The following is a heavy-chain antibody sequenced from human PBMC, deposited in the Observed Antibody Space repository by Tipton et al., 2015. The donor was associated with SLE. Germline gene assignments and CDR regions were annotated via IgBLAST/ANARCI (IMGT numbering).Heavy chain of an antibody. CDR2: ISISGSTI. J-gene: IGHJ4*02. Sequence: SLRLSCVVSGLTLSNHDMNWVRQAPGKGLEWDSYISISGSTIYYADSVTDRFTISRDNAKNSLYLQMNSLRDEDTAIYYCARDWGGNSGLGDYWGQGTLVTVSS. CDR3: ARDWGGNSGLGDY. D-gene: IGHD4-23*01. CDR1: GLTLSNHD. V-gene: IGHV3-48*03.